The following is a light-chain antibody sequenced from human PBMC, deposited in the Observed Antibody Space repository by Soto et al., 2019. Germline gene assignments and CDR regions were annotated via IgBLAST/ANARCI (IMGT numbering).Light chain of an antibody. J-gene: IGLJ1*01. Sequence: QSALTQPASVSGSPGQSITISCTGTSSDVGSYNLVSWYQQHPGKAPKLMIYEGSKRPSGVSNRFSGSKSGNTASLTISGLQAEDEADYYCFSYAGNSLNYVFGTGTKVTVL. CDR3: FSYAGNSLNYV. CDR1: SSDVGSYNL. V-gene: IGLV2-23*01. CDR2: EGS.